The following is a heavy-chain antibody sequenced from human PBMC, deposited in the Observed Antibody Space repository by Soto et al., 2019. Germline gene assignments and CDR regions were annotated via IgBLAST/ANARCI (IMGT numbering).Heavy chain of an antibody. D-gene: IGHD3-10*01. J-gene: IGHJ4*02. V-gene: IGHV3-48*01. CDR2: ISSSSSTI. Sequence: GGSLRLSCAASGFTFSSYSMNWVRQAPGKGLEWVSYISSSSSTIYYAGSVKGRFTISRDNAKNSVYLQMASLRAEDTAVYYCARDGVAPGLYFDHWGQGTPVTVSS. CDR3: ARDGVAPGLYFDH. CDR1: GFTFSSYS.